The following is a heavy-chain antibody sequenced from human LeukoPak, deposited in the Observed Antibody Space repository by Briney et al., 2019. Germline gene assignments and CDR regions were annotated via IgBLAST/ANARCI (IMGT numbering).Heavy chain of an antibody. J-gene: IGHJ5*02. CDR1: GFTFSSYW. CDR3: ARGPTSAVTVPES. Sequence: GGYLRLYCAGSGFTFSSYWMTWVGQAPGKGLVWVVNINQDGSLTFYVGSVKGRYTISRDNANNVLYLQMNSLRVEDTGVFYCARGPTSAVTVPESWGQGTLVTVSA. CDR2: INQDGSLT. V-gene: IGHV3-7*04. D-gene: IGHD6-19*01.